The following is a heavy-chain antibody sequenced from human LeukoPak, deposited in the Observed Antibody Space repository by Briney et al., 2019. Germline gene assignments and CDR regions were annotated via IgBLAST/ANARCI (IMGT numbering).Heavy chain of an antibody. CDR1: GFTFSSYD. V-gene: IGHV3-30*18. CDR2: ISYDGSNK. D-gene: IGHD3-22*01. Sequence: GGSLRLSCAASGFTFSSYDMHWVRQAPGKGLEWVAVISYDGSNKYYADSVKGRFTISRDNSKNTLYLQMNSLRAEDTAVYYCAKEHDYYDSSGYYRPMPDYWGQGTLVTVSS. J-gene: IGHJ4*02. CDR3: AKEHDYYDSSGYYRPMPDY.